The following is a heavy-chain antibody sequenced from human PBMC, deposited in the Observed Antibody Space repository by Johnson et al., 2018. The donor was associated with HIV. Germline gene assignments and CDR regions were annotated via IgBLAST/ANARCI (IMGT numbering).Heavy chain of an antibody. J-gene: IGHJ3*02. Sequence: QVQLVESGGGLVKPGGSLRLSCAASGFSVSNNYMSWVRQAPGKGLEWVAVISFDGSNKYYADSVKGRFTISRDNSKNTLHLQMNSLRAEDTAVYYCAKCIWGSSLIDAFDIWGQGTMVTVSS. D-gene: IGHD6-13*01. CDR3: AKCIWGSSLIDAFDI. V-gene: IGHV3-30*18. CDR2: ISFDGSNK. CDR1: GFSVSNNY.